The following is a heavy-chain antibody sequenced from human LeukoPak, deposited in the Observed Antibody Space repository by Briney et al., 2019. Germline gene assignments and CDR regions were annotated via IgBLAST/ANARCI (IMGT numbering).Heavy chain of an antibody. Sequence: SETLSLTCTVSGGSISSSSNCWGWIRQPPGKGLEWIGSINYGGTTYYNPSLKSRVTISVDTSKSQFSLKLSSVTSADTAVYYCATAPILRGEGGEHYRCGMDVWGQGTTVIVSS. CDR1: GGSISSSSNC. V-gene: IGHV4-39*01. CDR3: ATAPILRGEGGEHYRCGMDV. J-gene: IGHJ6*02. CDR2: INYGGTT. D-gene: IGHD2-2*02.